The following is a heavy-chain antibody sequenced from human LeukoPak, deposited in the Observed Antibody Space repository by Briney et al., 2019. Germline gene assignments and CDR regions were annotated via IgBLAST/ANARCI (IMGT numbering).Heavy chain of an antibody. D-gene: IGHD3-22*01. CDR3: ARGPDYYDSSGYDYYYMDV. CDR1: GGTFSNYA. V-gene: IGHV1-69*01. CDR2: IIPIFGTA. J-gene: IGHJ6*03. Sequence: SSVKVSCKASGGTFSNYAISWVRLAPGQGREWMGGIIPIFGTANYAQKFQGRVTITADESTSTAYMELSSLRSEDTAVYYCARGPDYYDSSGYDYYYMDVWGKGTTVTVSS.